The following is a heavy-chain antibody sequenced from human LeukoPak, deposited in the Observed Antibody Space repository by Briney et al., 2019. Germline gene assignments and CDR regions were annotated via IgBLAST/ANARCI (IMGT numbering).Heavy chain of an antibody. CDR3: ARVGTSYCCTRYGCYPGWYFDN. CDR1: GYSFTANY. V-gene: IGHV1-2*02. D-gene: IGHD2-8*01. CDR2: INRNSGET. J-gene: IGHJ4*02. Sequence: ASVKVSCKASGYSFTANYIHWVRQAPGQGLEWMGWINRNSGETNYSQKIQGRVIVTTDTSITTAYMDLSRLTSVDAAVYYCARVGTSYCCTRYGCYPGWYFDNWGQGTLVTVSA.